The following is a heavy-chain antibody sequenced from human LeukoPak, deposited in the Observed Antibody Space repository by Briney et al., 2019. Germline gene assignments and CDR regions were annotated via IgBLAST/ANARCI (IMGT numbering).Heavy chain of an antibody. CDR3: ARLHYYDTSGPSP. Sequence: SETLSLTCTVSGGSITSYYWSWIRQPPGKGLEWIGYIYYSGSTTYNPSLKSRVTISVDTSTNQFSLRVSSVTAADTAVYYCARLHYYDTSGPSPWGQGTLVTVSS. D-gene: IGHD3-22*01. CDR2: IYYSGST. CDR1: GGSITSYY. V-gene: IGHV4-59*01. J-gene: IGHJ5*02.